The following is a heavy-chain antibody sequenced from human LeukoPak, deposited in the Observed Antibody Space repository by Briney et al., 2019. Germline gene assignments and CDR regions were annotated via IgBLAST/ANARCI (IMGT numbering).Heavy chain of an antibody. CDR2: IYHSGST. V-gene: IGHV4-38-2*01. CDR3: AGTDIVVVPAAILGSWFDP. Sequence: PSETLSLTCAVSGYSINSGYYWGWIRQPPGKGLEWIGSIYHSGSTYYNPSLKSRVTISVDTSKNQFSLKLSSVTAADTAVYYCAGTDIVVVPAAILGSWFDPWGQGTLVTVSS. J-gene: IGHJ5*02. D-gene: IGHD2-2*02. CDR1: GYSINSGYY.